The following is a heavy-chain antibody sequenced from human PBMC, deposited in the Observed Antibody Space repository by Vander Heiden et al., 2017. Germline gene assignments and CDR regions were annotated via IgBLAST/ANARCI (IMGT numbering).Heavy chain of an antibody. D-gene: IGHD3-22*01. V-gene: IGHV3-23*01. Sequence: SGSGGSTYYADSVTGRFTISRDNSKNPLYLQMNSLGAEDKDGEYCAKDHTMIVVETFDYWGQGTLVTVSS. J-gene: IGHJ4*02. CDR2: SGSGGST. CDR3: AKDHTMIVVETFDY.